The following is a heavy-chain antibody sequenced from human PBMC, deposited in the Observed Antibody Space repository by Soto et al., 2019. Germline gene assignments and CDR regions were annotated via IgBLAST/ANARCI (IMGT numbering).Heavy chain of an antibody. J-gene: IGHJ4*02. D-gene: IGHD3-22*01. CDR2: IYHSGST. CDR1: GGSIGSSNW. CDR3: AREGPGRYYDSSGSGTSFGY. V-gene: IGHV4-4*02. Sequence: SETLSLTCAVSGGSIGSSNWWSWVRQPPGKGLEWIGEIYHSGSTNYNPSLKGRVTISVDKSKNQFSLNMSSVTAADPAVYYCAREGPGRYYDSSGSGTSFGYWGPGTLVTVSS.